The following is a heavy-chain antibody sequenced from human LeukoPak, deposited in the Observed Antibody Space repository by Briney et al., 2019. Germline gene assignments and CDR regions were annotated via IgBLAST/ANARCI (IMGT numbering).Heavy chain of an antibody. CDR2: ISSSGSTI. CDR3: ARVYQGVAIFDGIDY. Sequence: PGGSLRLSCAASGSTFSSYSMNWVRQAPGKGLEWVSYISSSGSTIYYADSVKGRFTISRDNAKNSLYLQMNSLRAEDTAVYYCARVYQGVAIFDGIDYWGQGTLVTVSS. CDR1: GSTFSSYS. J-gene: IGHJ4*02. D-gene: IGHD3-3*01. V-gene: IGHV3-48*04.